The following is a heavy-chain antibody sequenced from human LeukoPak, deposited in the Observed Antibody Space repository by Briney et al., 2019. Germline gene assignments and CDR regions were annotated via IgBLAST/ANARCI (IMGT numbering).Heavy chain of an antibody. CDR3: ARDGHYGSGHVDY. CDR1: GYTFTVVY. CDR2: INPNRGGT. Sequence: GASVKVSCKASGYTFTVVYMQWVRQAPGQGLEWMGWINPNRGGTYSAPKFHGRVTMTRDTSTSTAYMELRSLRSDDTAVYYCARDGHYGSGHVDYWGQGTLVTVSS. V-gene: IGHV1-2*02. J-gene: IGHJ4*02. D-gene: IGHD3-10*01.